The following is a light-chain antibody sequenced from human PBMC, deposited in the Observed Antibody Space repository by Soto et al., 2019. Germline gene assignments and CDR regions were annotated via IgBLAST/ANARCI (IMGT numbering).Light chain of an antibody. CDR2: DAS. Sequence: EIVLTQSPATLSLSPGQRATLSCRASRSVRSYLAWYQQIPGQAPRLLLYDASTRATGIPARFSGSGSGTDFTLTISCLEPEDFAVYYCHQRYNWPRTFGGGTKVEI. V-gene: IGKV3-11*01. CDR3: HQRYNWPRT. CDR1: RSVRSY. J-gene: IGKJ4*01.